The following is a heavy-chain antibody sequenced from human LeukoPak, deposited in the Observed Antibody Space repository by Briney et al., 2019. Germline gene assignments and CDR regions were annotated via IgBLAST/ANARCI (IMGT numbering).Heavy chain of an antibody. CDR3: ARVGEYCSSTSCYPYYYYGMDV. J-gene: IGHJ6*02. CDR2: INPNSGGT. V-gene: IGHV1-2*02. D-gene: IGHD2-2*01. CDR1: GYTFTGYY. Sequence: ASVKVSCKASGYTFTGYYMHWVRQAPGQGLEWMGWINPNSGGTNYAQKFQGRVTMTRDTSISTAYMELSRLRSDDTAVYYCARVGEYCSSTSCYPYYYYGMDVWGQGTTVTVSS.